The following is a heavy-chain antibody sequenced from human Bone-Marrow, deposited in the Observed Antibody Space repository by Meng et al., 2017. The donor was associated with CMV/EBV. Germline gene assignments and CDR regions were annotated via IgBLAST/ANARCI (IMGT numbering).Heavy chain of an antibody. CDR1: FTSYY. V-gene: IGHV1-46*01. CDR3: ARERTPYYDFWSGYRWFDP. CDR2: INPSGGST. J-gene: IGHJ5*02. Sequence: FTSYYMHWVRQAPGQGLEWMGIINPSGGSTSYAQRFQGRVTMTRDTSTSTVYMELSSLRSEDTAVYYCARERTPYYDFWSGYRWFDPWGQGTLVTVSS. D-gene: IGHD3-3*01.